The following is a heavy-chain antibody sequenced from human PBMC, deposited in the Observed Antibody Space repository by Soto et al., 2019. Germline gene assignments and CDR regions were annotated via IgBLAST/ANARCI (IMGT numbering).Heavy chain of an antibody. D-gene: IGHD3-22*01. CDR1: GFTFGDYA. CDR3: TTNYYDSSGYDNWFDP. J-gene: IGHJ5*02. V-gene: IGHV3-49*03. CDR2: IRSKAYGGTT. Sequence: GGSLRLSCTASGFTFGDYAMSWFRQAPGKGLEWVGFIRSKAYGGTTVYAASVKGRFTIPRDDSKSIAYLQMNSLKTEDTAVYYCTTNYYDSSGYDNWFDPWGQGTLVTVSS.